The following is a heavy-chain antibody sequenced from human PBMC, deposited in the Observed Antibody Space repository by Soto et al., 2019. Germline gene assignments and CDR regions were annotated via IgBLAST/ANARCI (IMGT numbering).Heavy chain of an antibody. J-gene: IGHJ4*02. CDR2: INPGSGNT. CDR1: GYTFTTYA. V-gene: IGHV1-3*01. D-gene: IGHD5-12*01. CDR3: ARGRGYIIDY. Sequence: ASVKVSCKASGYTFTTYAVHWVRQAPGQRLEWMGWINPGSGNTKYSQKVQGRVTITRYTSASTASMELSSLRYEDTAVYYCARGRGYIIDYWGQGALVTVSS.